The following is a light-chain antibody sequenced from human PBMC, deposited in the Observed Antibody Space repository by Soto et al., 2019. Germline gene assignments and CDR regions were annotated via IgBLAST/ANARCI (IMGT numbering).Light chain of an antibody. CDR2: EVT. CDR1: NSDIGSYSH. V-gene: IGLV2-14*01. CDR3: SSYTISSTWV. J-gene: IGLJ3*02. Sequence: QSALTQPASVSGSPGQSITISCTGTNSDIGSYSHVAWYQQYPGKTPKLMIYEVTNRPSGVSDRFSGSKSDNTASLTISGLQAEDEADYYCSSYTISSTWVFGGGTQLTVL.